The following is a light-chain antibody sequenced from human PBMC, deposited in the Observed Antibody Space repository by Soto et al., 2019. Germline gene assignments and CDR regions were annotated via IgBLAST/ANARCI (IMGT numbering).Light chain of an antibody. CDR3: QQYDSSPF. J-gene: IGKJ3*01. CDR1: QSVSSSY. V-gene: IGKV3-20*01. Sequence: ETVLTQSPATLSLSPGERATLSCRASQSVSSSYLAWYQQKPGQAPRLLIYGASSRATGIPDRFSGSGSGTDFTLTISRLEPEDFAVYYCQQYDSSPFFGPGTKVDIK. CDR2: GAS.